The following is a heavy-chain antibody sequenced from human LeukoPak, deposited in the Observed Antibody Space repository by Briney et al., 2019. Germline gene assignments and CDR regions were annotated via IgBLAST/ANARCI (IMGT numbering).Heavy chain of an antibody. Sequence: PGGSLRLSCAASGFTFSSYWMSWVRQAPGKGLEWVASINQGESAKFYGDSVRGRFTISRDNAKNSLFLQMNSLRAEDTGFYYCAKDLGVISYYWGQGTLVTVSS. D-gene: IGHD3-10*01. CDR3: AKDLGVISYY. V-gene: IGHV3-7*01. CDR2: INQGESAK. CDR1: GFTFSSYW. J-gene: IGHJ4*02.